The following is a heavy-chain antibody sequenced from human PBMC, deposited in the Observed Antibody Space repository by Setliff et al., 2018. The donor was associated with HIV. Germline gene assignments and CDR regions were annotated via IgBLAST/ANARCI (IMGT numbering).Heavy chain of an antibody. CDR3: ARTVAYYDSSGYYVTTYYFDY. D-gene: IGHD3-22*01. CDR2: IYYSGST. J-gene: IGHJ4*02. Sequence: LSLTCTVSGGSISSHYWSWIRQPPGKGLEWIGYIYYSGSTNYNPSLKSRVTISLDTSKNQFSLKLSSVTAADTAVYYCARTVAYYDSSGYYVTTYYFDYWGQGTLVTVSS. V-gene: IGHV4-59*11. CDR1: GGSISSHY.